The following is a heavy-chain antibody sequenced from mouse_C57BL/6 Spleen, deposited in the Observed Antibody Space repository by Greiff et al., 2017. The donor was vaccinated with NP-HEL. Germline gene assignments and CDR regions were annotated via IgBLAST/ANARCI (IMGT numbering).Heavy chain of an antibody. CDR2: IRNKANGYTT. Sequence: EVHLVESGGGLVQPGGSLSLSCAASGFSFTDYYMSWVRQPPGKALEWLGFIRNKANGYTTEYIASVKGRVTISRDNSQSILYLQMNALRAEDSATYYCAIYRGYYFDYWGQGTTLTVSS. CDR1: GFSFTDYY. CDR3: AIYRGYYFDY. J-gene: IGHJ2*01. V-gene: IGHV7-3*01.